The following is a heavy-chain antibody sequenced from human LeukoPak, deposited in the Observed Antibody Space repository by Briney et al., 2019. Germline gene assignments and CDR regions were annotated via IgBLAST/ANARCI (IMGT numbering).Heavy chain of an antibody. CDR1: GFTFSSYA. CDR3: GRAAQVVVVVAAPWYFDY. CDR2: ISYDGSNK. Sequence: GGSLRLSCAASGFTFSSYAMHWVRQAPGKGLEWVAVISYDGSNKYYADSVKGRFTISRDNSKNTLYLQMNSLRAEDTAVYYCGRAAQVVVVVAAPWYFDYWGQGTLVTVSS. J-gene: IGHJ4*02. V-gene: IGHV3-30-3*01. D-gene: IGHD2-15*01.